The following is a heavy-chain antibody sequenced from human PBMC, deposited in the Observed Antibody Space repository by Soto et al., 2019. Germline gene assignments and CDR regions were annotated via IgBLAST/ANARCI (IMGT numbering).Heavy chain of an antibody. CDR1: GYTFTSYY. CDR3: ARGDCSSTSCYSEVYYYYYYMDV. J-gene: IGHJ6*03. Sequence: QVQLVQSGAEVKKPGASVKVSCKASGYTFTSYYMHWVRQAPGQGLEWMGIINPSGSSTSYAQKFQGRVTMTRDTSTSTVYMELSSLRSEDTAVYYCARGDCSSTSCYSEVYYYYYYMDVWGKGTTVTVSS. D-gene: IGHD2-2*01. V-gene: IGHV1-46*03. CDR2: INPSGSST.